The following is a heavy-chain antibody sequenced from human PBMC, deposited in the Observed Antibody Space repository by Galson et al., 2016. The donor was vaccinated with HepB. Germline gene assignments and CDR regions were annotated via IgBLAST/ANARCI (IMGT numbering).Heavy chain of an antibody. J-gene: IGHJ6*02. V-gene: IGHV1-46*01. D-gene: IGHD3-22*01. CDR1: GYTFTSHY. Sequence: SCKASGYTFTSHYIHWVRQAPGQGLEWVGIINPSGGSTSYAPKFQGRLTLTRDTSTSTAYMELSSLTSEDTAVYYCARGADSSSYSYYYGMDVWGQVTTVTVSS. CDR2: INPSGGST. CDR3: ARGADSSSYSYYYGMDV.